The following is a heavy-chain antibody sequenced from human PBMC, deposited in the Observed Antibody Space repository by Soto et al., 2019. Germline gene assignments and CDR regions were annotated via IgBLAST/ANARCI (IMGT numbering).Heavy chain of an antibody. D-gene: IGHD3-16*02. V-gene: IGHV3-23*01. J-gene: IGHJ4*02. Sequence: GRSLRLSCTPSVFSFASFAMTLVRQAPGKGRAWVATISGSGGKAYYADSVKGRFSICRGTSRNTLYHHMNSLTAEGTSLLYCAKWRYLYYWGQGTRVTVSS. CDR1: VFSFASFA. CDR3: AKWRYLYY. CDR2: ISGSGGKA.